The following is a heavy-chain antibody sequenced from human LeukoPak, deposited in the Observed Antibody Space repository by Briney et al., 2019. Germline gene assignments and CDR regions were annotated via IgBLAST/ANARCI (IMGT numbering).Heavy chain of an antibody. CDR1: GLTFRNHD. CDR3: ARDPGGVVYFDY. Sequence: GGPLRLPCAVSGLTFRNHDTHWVRKAPDKGLERVAVIWYDGSNKYYADSVKGRFTISRDNSKNTLYLQMNTLRAEDTAVYYCARDPGGVVYFDYWGQGTLVTVSS. D-gene: IGHD2-8*01. J-gene: IGHJ4*02. CDR2: IWYDGSNK. V-gene: IGHV3-33*01.